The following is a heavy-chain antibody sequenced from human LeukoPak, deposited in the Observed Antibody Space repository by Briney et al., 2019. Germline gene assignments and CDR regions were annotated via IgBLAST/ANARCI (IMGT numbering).Heavy chain of an antibody. CDR2: FSGSAGST. J-gene: IGHJ4*02. CDR1: GFTFSNYA. Sequence: GGSLRLSCAASGFTFSNYAMSWVRQAPGKGLEWVSVFSGSAGSTLYADSVKGRFSISRDNSKNTLCLLMNSLRAEDTAVYYCAKDSGDSSGWFSYFDYWGQGTLVTVSS. CDR3: AKDSGDSSGWFSYFDY. D-gene: IGHD6-19*01. V-gene: IGHV3-23*01.